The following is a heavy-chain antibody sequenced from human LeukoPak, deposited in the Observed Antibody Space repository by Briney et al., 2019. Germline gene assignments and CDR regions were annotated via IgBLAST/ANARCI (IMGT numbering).Heavy chain of an antibody. CDR2: ISAYSGNT. D-gene: IGHD5/OR15-5a*01. CDR1: GYTFTSYG. Sequence: AASVKVSCKASGYTFTSYGISWVRQAPGQGLQWMGWISAYSGNTNYAQNLQGRVTMTTDTSTSTAYMELRSLRSDDTAVYYCARFLRDGVYPYYFDYWGQGTLVSVSS. CDR3: ARFLRDGVYPYYFDY. V-gene: IGHV1-18*01. J-gene: IGHJ4*02.